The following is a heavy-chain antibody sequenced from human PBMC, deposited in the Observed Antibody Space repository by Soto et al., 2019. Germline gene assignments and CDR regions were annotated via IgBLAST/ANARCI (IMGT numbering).Heavy chain of an antibody. CDR1: GFTFSSYA. D-gene: IGHD4-17*01. Sequence: EVQLLESGGGLVQPGGSLRLSCAASGFTFSSYAMSWVRQAPGKGLEWVSTITGSGGSTYYADSVKGRFTISRDNSKNTLYLQMNSLRAEDTAVYYCAKDLSPYKYGDYDSWGQGTLVTVSS. CDR2: ITGSGGST. V-gene: IGHV3-23*01. CDR3: AKDLSPYKYGDYDS. J-gene: IGHJ5*01.